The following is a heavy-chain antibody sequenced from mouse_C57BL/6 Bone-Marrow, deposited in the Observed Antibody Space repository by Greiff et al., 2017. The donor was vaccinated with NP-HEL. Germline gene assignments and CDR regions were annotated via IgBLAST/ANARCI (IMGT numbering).Heavy chain of an antibody. V-gene: IGHV1-22*01. J-gene: IGHJ4*01. CDR2: INPNNGGT. Sequence: EVQLQQSGPELVKPGASVKMSCKASGYTFTDYNMHWVKQSHGKSLEWIGYINPNNGGTSYNQKFKGKATLTVNKSSSTAYMELRSLTSEDAAVYDCASDYGSGGDAMDYWGQGTSVTVSS. D-gene: IGHD1-1*01. CDR3: ASDYGSGGDAMDY. CDR1: GYTFTDYN.